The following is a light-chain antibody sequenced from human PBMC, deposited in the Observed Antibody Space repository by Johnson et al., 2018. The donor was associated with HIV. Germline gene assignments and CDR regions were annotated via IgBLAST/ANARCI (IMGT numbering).Light chain of an antibody. CDR1: SSNIENYF. Sequence: QSVLTQPPSVSAAPGQRVNISCSGHSSNIENYFVSWYQQLPGAAPRLLIYEDYKRPSVIPDRFSGSKSGASATLGITGLQTGDEADYYCGVWDASLSPHYVFGTGTTITVL. CDR2: EDY. V-gene: IGLV1-51*02. CDR3: GVWDASLSPHYV. J-gene: IGLJ1*01.